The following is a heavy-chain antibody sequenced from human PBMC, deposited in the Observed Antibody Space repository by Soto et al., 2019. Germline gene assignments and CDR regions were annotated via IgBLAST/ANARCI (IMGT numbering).Heavy chain of an antibody. V-gene: IGHV3-33*01. Sequence: GGSLRLSCVASGFTFREYNMHWVRQVPGKGLEWVAIIWFDGSKKYYSDAVQGRFTISRDNSRNTLYLQINALRAEDTANYHCARDLYPTYPSDAFSVWGQGTSVTVSS. CDR3: ARDLYPTYPSDAFSV. CDR2: IWFDGSKK. CDR1: GFTFREYN. J-gene: IGHJ3*01.